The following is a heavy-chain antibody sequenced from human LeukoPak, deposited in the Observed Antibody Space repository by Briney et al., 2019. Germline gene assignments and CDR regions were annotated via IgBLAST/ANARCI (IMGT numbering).Heavy chain of an antibody. CDR2: IYYSGST. CDR1: GGSISSSSYY. J-gene: IGHJ4*02. V-gene: IGHV4-39*01. D-gene: IGHD1/OR15-1a*01. Sequence: PSETLSLTCTVSGGSISSSSYYWAWIRQPPGKGLEWIGDIYYSGSTHYNPSHKSRVTISVDTSKNQFSLKLSSVTAADTAVYYCARRTNYGAVRFDSWGQGTLVTVSS. CDR3: ARRTNYGAVRFDS.